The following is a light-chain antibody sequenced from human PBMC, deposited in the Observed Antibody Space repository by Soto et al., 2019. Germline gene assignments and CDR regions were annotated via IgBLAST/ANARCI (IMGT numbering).Light chain of an antibody. CDR2: EVS. CDR3: NSYAGSNNWV. CDR1: SSDVGGYHY. Sequence: QSALTQPPSASGSPGQSVTISCTGTSSDVGGYHYVSWYQQHPGKAPKLMIYEVSKRPSGVPDRFSGSKSGNPASLTVSGLQAEDEADYYCNSYAGSNNWVFGGGTKLTVL. J-gene: IGLJ3*02. V-gene: IGLV2-8*01.